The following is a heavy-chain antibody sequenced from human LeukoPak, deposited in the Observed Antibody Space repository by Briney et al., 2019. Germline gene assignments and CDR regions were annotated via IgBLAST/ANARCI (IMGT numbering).Heavy chain of an antibody. J-gene: IGHJ3*02. Sequence: GGSLRLSCAASGFTFSSYSMNWVRQAPGKGLEWVSSISSSSSYIYYADSVKGRFTISRDNAKNSLYLQMSSLRAEDTAVYYCARDSFRGFDIWGQGTMVTVSS. V-gene: IGHV3-21*01. CDR1: GFTFSSYS. D-gene: IGHD3-10*01. CDR2: ISSSSSYI. CDR3: ARDSFRGFDI.